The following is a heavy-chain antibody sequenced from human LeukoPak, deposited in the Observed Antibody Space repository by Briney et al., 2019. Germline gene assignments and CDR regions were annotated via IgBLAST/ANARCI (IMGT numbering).Heavy chain of an antibody. V-gene: IGHV4-34*01. CDR2: INHSGST. Sequence: KPSETLTLTCAVYGGSFSGYYWSWIRQPPGKGLEWIGEINHSGSTNYNPSLKSRVTISVDTSKNQFSLKLSSVTAADTAVYYCARPGYSSSWYGNWGQGTLATVSS. J-gene: IGHJ4*02. D-gene: IGHD6-13*01. CDR1: GGSFSGYY. CDR3: ARPGYSSSWYGN.